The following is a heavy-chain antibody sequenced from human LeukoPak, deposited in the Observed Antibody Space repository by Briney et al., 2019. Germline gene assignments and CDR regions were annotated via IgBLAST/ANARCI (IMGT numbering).Heavy chain of an antibody. CDR3: ARGSPIIMVRGGRGQGMDV. D-gene: IGHD3-10*01. Sequence: GASVNVSCKASGYTFTSYYMHWVRQAPGQGLEWMGIINPSGGSTSYAQKFQGRVTVTRDTSTSTVYMELSSLRSEDTAVYYCARGSPIIMVRGGRGQGMDVWGQGTTVTVSS. CDR2: INPSGGST. CDR1: GYTFTSYY. J-gene: IGHJ6*02. V-gene: IGHV1-46*01.